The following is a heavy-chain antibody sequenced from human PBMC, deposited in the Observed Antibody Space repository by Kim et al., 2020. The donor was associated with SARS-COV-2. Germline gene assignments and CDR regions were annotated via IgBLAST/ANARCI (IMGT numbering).Heavy chain of an antibody. CDR2: SSSSGSTI. CDR1: GFTFSSYE. D-gene: IGHD2-15*01. CDR3: SRDIIAGGCSGGSCYDW. Sequence: GGSLRLSCAASGFTFSSYEMNWVRQAPGKGLEWDSYSSSSGSTIYYADSVKGRFTISRDNAKNSLYLQMNSLIVEDTAVDYCSRDIIAGGCSGGSCYDW. V-gene: IGHV3-48*03. J-gene: IGHJ5*01.